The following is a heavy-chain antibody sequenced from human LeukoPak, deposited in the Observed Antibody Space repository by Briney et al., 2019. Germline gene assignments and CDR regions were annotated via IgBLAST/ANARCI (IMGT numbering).Heavy chain of an antibody. CDR1: GFTFSSYA. D-gene: IGHD6-13*01. Sequence: PGRSLRLSCAASGFTFSSYAMHWVRQAPGKGLEWVAIISYDGTNKYYADSVKGRFTISRDNSKNTLYLQMNSLRAEDTAVYYCTSNPGYSSSWYSSNNWFDPWGQGTLVTVSS. V-gene: IGHV3-30*07. CDR3: TSNPGYSSSWYSSNNWFDP. J-gene: IGHJ5*02. CDR2: ISYDGTNK.